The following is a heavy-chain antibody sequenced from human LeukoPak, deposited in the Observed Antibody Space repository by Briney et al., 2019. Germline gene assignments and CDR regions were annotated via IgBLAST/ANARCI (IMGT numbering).Heavy chain of an antibody. J-gene: IGHJ6*03. CDR3: ASDGQGGSYFYMDV. V-gene: IGHV3-53*01. Sequence: GGSLRLSCAASTFTVSSNYMSWVRQAPGKGLEWVSVIYSGGITFYADSVKGRFTISRDNSKNTLYLQMNSLRAEDTALYYCASDGQGGSYFYMDVWGKGTTVTVS. D-gene: IGHD6-25*01. CDR2: IYSGGIT. CDR1: TFTVSSNY.